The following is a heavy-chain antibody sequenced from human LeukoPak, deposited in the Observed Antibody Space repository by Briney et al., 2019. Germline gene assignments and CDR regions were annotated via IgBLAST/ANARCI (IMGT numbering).Heavy chain of an antibody. J-gene: IGHJ4*02. CDR2: IIPIFGTA. Sequence: SVKVSCKASGGTFSSYAISWVRQAPGQGLEWMGRIIPIFGTANYAQKFQGRVTITADESTSTAYMELSSLRSEDTAVYYCARLRIDSSGPYGGDYWGQGTLVTVSS. CDR1: GGTFSSYA. V-gene: IGHV1-69*13. D-gene: IGHD3-22*01. CDR3: ARLRIDSSGPYGGDY.